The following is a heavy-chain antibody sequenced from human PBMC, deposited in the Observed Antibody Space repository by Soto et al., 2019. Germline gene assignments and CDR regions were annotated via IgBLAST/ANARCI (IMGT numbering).Heavy chain of an antibody. CDR2: IYGNGGGI. CDR3: AKDAVYNDGLWLMDH. J-gene: IGHJ4*02. Sequence: GGALRLSCTASGRRHSSFTMMWVRQAPGKGLECVSGIYGNGGGIEYADSVKGRFTISRDNSKNTVYLQMTDLRADDTAVYYCAKDAVYNDGLWLMDHWGQGTQVTVSS. CDR1: GRRHSSFT. V-gene: IGHV3-23*01. D-gene: IGHD2-21*01.